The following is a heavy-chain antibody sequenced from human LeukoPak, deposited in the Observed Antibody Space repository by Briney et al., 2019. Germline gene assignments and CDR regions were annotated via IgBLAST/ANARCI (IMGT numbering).Heavy chain of an antibody. V-gene: IGHV1-69*05. D-gene: IGHD4-23*01. CDR2: IIPIFGTA. Sequence: GASVKVSCKASGGTFSSYAISWVRQAPGQGLEWMGGIIPIFGTANYAQKFQGRVTITTDESTSTAYMELSSLRSEDTAVYYCARVMTTVVTPDAFDIWGQGTMVTVSS. CDR3: ARVMTTVVTPDAFDI. CDR1: GGTFSSYA. J-gene: IGHJ3*02.